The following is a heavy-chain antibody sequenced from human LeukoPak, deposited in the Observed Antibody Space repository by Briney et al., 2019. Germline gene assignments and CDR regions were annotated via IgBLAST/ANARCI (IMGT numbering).Heavy chain of an antibody. Sequence: ASVKVSCKASGYTFTGYYMHWVRQAPGQGLEWMGWINPNSGGTNYAQKFQGRVTMTRDTSISTAYMELSRLRSDDTAVYYCARRWITGTMFDPWGQGTLVTVYS. D-gene: IGHD1-7*01. CDR1: GYTFTGYY. J-gene: IGHJ5*02. CDR3: ARRWITGTMFDP. CDR2: INPNSGGT. V-gene: IGHV1-2*02.